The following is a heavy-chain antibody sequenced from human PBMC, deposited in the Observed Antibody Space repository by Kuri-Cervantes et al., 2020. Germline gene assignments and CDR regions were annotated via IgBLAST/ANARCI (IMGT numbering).Heavy chain of an antibody. Sequence: GGSLRLSCAASGFTFSSYAMHWVRQAPGKGLEWVAVISYDGSNKYYADSVKGRFTISRDNSKNTLYLQMNSLRAEDTAVYYCARTYYYGSGTGYWGQGTLVTVSS. CDR3: ARTYYYGSGTGY. V-gene: IGHV3-30-3*01. CDR2: ISYDGSNK. CDR1: GFTFSSYA. J-gene: IGHJ4*02. D-gene: IGHD3-10*01.